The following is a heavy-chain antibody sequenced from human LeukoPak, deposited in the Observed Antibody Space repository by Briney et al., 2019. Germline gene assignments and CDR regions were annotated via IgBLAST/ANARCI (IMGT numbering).Heavy chain of an antibody. Sequence: GGSLRLSCAASGFTVSSNYMSWVRQAPGKGLEWVSVIYSGGSTYYADSVKGRSTISRDNFKNTLYLQMNSLRAEDTAVYYCAREGYCSGGSCRDAFDIWGQGTMVTVSS. CDR2: IYSGGST. D-gene: IGHD2-15*01. CDR3: AREGYCSGGSCRDAFDI. J-gene: IGHJ3*02. V-gene: IGHV3-53*01. CDR1: GFTVSSNY.